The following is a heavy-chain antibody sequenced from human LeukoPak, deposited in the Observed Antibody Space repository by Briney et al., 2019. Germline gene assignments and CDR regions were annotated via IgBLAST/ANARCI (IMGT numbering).Heavy chain of an antibody. CDR1: GFTFSSFA. CDR3: AKDLPDYGDYIEGY. Sequence: GGSLRLSCAASGFTFSSFAMSSVRQAPGKGLEWVSTISGSGGRTNYADSVKGRFTFSRDNSKNTLYLQMNRLRAEGTAVYYCAKDLPDYGDYIEGYWGQGTLVTVSS. CDR2: ISGSGGRT. D-gene: IGHD4-17*01. V-gene: IGHV3-23*01. J-gene: IGHJ4*02.